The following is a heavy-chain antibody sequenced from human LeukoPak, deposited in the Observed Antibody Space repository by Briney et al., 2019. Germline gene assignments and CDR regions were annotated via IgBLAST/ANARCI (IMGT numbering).Heavy chain of an antibody. CDR3: AREGFKVVAALQQLADY. Sequence: SETLSLTCTVPGGSISSGSYYRSWIRQPAGKGLEWIGRIYTSGSTNYNPSLKSRVTISVDTSKNQFSLKLSSVTAADTAVYYCAREGFKVVAALQQLADYWGQGTLVTVSS. CDR1: GGSISSGSYY. D-gene: IGHD2-15*01. CDR2: IYTSGST. V-gene: IGHV4-61*02. J-gene: IGHJ4*02.